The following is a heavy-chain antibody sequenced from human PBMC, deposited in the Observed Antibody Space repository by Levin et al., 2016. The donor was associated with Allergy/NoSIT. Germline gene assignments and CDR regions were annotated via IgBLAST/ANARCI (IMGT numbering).Heavy chain of an antibody. Sequence: GESLKISCAASGFTFSSYAMSWVRQAPGKGLEWVAVISYDGSNKYYADSVKGRFTISSDNSKNTLYLQMNSLRAEDTAVYYCAKDWGSDYYYGMDVWGQGTTVTVSS. D-gene: IGHD3-16*01. CDR3: AKDWGSDYYYGMDV. CDR2: ISYDGSNK. J-gene: IGHJ6*02. CDR1: GFTFSSYA. V-gene: IGHV3-30*18.